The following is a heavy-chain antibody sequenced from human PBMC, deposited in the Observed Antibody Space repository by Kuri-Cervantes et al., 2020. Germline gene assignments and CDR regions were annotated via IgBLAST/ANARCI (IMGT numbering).Heavy chain of an antibody. CDR1: GFTFSSYA. D-gene: IGHD3-16*01. Sequence: GESLKISCAASGFTFSSYAMSWVRQAPGKGLEWVSAISGSGGSTHYADSVKGRFTISRDNSKNTLYLQMNSLRAEDTAVYYCARDFGYQPPDYWGQGTLVTVSS. V-gene: IGHV3-23*01. CDR2: ISGSGGST. J-gene: IGHJ4*02. CDR3: ARDFGYQPPDY.